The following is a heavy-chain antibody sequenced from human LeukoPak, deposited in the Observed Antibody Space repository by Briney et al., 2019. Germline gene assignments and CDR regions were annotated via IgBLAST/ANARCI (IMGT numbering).Heavy chain of an antibody. D-gene: IGHD5-18*01. J-gene: IGHJ4*02. CDR2: INHSGST. V-gene: IGHV4-34*01. Sequence: PSETLSLTCAVYGGSFSGYYWSWIRQPPGKGLEWIGEINHSGSTNYNPSLKSRVTISVDTSKNQFSLKLSSVTAADTAVYYCARDVGYSYGPAGYWGQGTLVTVSS. CDR3: ARDVGYSYGPAGY. CDR1: GGSFSGYY.